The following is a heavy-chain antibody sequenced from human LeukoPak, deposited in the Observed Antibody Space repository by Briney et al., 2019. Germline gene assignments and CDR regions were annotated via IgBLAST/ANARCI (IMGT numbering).Heavy chain of an antibody. D-gene: IGHD6-25*01. CDR2: IYHSGST. V-gene: IGHV4-59*12. Sequence: SETLSLTCTVSGGSISGYYYNWIRQPPGKGLEWIGYIYHSGSTNYNPSLKSRVTISVDTSKNQFSLKLSSVTAADTAVYYCARDGGGSSGLHLNYWGQGTLVTVSS. CDR1: GGSISGYY. J-gene: IGHJ4*02. CDR3: ARDGGGSSGLHLNY.